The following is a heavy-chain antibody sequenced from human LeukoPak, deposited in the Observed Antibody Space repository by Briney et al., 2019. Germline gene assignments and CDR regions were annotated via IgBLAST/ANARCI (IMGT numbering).Heavy chain of an antibody. CDR1: GFTFSTYY. CDR3: AEDISSSSTGAAFDI. V-gene: IGHV3-11*01. CDR2: IISSGSTI. Sequence: GGSLRLSCAAYGFTFSTYYMSWVRQAPGGGLEWVSYIISSGSTIYYADSVKGRFTISRDNAKNSLYLQMNSLRAEDMALYYCAEDISSSSTGAAFDIWGQGTMVTVSS. J-gene: IGHJ3*02. D-gene: IGHD6-6*01.